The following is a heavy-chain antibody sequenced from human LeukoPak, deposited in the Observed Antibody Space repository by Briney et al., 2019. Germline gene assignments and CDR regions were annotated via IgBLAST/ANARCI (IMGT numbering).Heavy chain of an antibody. J-gene: IGHJ4*02. D-gene: IGHD7-27*01. Sequence: GGSLRLSCAASGFTVSSNYMIWVRQAPGKGLEWVSGVSPPGGGTYYADSVKGRFTISRDDSKNTLYLQMNSLSVEDPDVYYCARDLAWGAFDYWGQGTLVTVSS. CDR2: VSPPGGGT. CDR1: GFTVSSNY. CDR3: ARDLAWGAFDY. V-gene: IGHV3-23*01.